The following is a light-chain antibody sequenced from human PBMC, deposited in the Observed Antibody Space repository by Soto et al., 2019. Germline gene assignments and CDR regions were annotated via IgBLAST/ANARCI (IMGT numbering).Light chain of an antibody. CDR1: QGIDNA. CDR2: DAS. Sequence: AIQLTQSPSSLSASVGDTVTITCRAGQGIDNALAWYQHKSGKAPKFLIYDASSLESGVPSRFSGSGSGTDFNLTISSLQAEDFATYYCQQFKGYPLTFGGGTRVEIK. CDR3: QQFKGYPLT. V-gene: IGKV1-13*02. J-gene: IGKJ4*01.